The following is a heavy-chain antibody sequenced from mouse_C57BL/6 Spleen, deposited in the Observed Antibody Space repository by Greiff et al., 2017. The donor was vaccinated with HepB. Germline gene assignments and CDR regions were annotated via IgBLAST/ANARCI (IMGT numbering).Heavy chain of an antibody. Sequence: VQLQQPGTELVKPGASVKLSCKASGYTFTSYWMHWVKQRPGQGLEWIGNINPSNGGTNYNEKFKSKATLTVDKSSSTAYMQLSSLTSEDSAVYDCARVRGSWDDPFFAYWGQGTLVTVSA. D-gene: IGHD1-1*02. V-gene: IGHV1-53*01. J-gene: IGHJ3*01. CDR2: INPSNGGT. CDR3: ARVRGSWDDPFFAY. CDR1: GYTFTSYW.